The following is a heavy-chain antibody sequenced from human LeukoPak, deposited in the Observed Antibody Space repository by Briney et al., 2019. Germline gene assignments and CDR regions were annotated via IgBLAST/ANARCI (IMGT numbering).Heavy chain of an antibody. CDR2: IIPIFGTA. D-gene: IGHD5-24*01. Sequence: SVRLSCKASGGTFSSYAISWVRQAPGQGLEWMGGIIPIFGTANYAQKFQRRVTITADESTSTAYMELSRLRSEDTAVYYCASLSRPPRGGYNSYYYGMDVWGKGTTVTVSS. CDR3: ASLSRPPRGGYNSYYYGMDV. V-gene: IGHV1-69*13. CDR1: GGTFSSYA. J-gene: IGHJ6*04.